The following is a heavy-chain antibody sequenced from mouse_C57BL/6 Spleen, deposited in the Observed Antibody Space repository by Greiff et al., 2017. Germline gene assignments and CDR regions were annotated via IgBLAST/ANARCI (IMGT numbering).Heavy chain of an antibody. Sequence: QVQLQQSGAELMKPGASVKLSCKATGYTFTGYWIEWVKQRPGHGLEWIGEILPGSGSTNYNEKFKGKATLTADTSSNTAYMQLSSLTTEDSAIYYCARRGAYYESFFDYWGQGTTLTVSS. D-gene: IGHD2-10*01. J-gene: IGHJ2*01. CDR2: ILPGSGST. V-gene: IGHV1-9*01. CDR1: GYTFTGYW. CDR3: ARRGAYYESFFDY.